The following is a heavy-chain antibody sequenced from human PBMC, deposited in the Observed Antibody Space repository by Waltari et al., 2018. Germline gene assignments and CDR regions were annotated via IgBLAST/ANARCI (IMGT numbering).Heavy chain of an antibody. CDR3: LRDSSGSHFDY. D-gene: IGHD3-22*01. Sequence: LVQSGAEVKKPGASVKVSCKASGYTFTGYAILWVRQAPGQGLEWMGPINPKNGDTHYAQNLQGRVALTTDTSTNTAFMELQRLRSDDTAVYYCLRDSSGSHFDYWGQGTLVTVSS. V-gene: IGHV1-2*06. J-gene: IGHJ4*02. CDR1: GYTFTGYA. CDR2: INPKNGDT.